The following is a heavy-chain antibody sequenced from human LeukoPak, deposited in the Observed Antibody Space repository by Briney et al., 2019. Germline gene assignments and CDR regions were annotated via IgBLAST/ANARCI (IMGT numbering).Heavy chain of an antibody. Sequence: GASVKVSCKASGYTFTGHYLHWVRQAPGQGLEWMGRIIPIFGTANYAQKFQGRVTITTDESTSTAYMELSSLRSEDTAVYYCARGVLLQGAFDIWGQGTMVTVSS. V-gene: IGHV1-69*05. CDR3: ARGVLLQGAFDI. J-gene: IGHJ3*02. D-gene: IGHD2/OR15-2a*01. CDR2: IIPIFGTA. CDR1: GYTFTGHY.